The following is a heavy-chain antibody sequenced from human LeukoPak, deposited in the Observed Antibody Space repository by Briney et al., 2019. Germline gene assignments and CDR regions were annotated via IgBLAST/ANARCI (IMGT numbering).Heavy chain of an antibody. CDR1: GFSSGSYA. V-gene: IGHV3-23*01. CDR3: GSGPVGTTVP. D-gene: IGHD1-1*01. CDR2: ISGSGSHT. Sequence: GGSLRLSCAASGFSSGSYAMGWTCQAPGQGLEWVSAISGSGSHTNYAESVKGRFTISRDNSKNILYLHMGSLTVADTAVYYCGSGPVGTTVPWGQGTLVTVSS. J-gene: IGHJ5*02.